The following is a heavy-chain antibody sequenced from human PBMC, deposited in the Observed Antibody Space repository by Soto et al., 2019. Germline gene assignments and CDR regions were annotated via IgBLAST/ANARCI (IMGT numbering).Heavy chain of an antibody. J-gene: IGHJ4*02. CDR1: GCTFTTYG. CDR3: VRDSLGHAGFDY. V-gene: IGHV1-18*04. D-gene: IGHD2-2*01. CDR2: ISTSNGNT. Sequence: ASVKVSLKSSGCTFTTYGISWVRQAPGQVLEWMIWISTSNGNTNYAQKFQGRVTMTTDTSPTTATMELRSLTPDDTAVYFCVRDSLGHAGFDYWSQGTLDT.